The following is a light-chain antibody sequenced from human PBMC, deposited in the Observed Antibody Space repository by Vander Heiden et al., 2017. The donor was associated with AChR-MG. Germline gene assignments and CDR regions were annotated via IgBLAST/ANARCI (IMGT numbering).Light chain of an antibody. Sequence: QSVLTQPPSASGAPGQPVPISCSGSSSNIESSTINWYQHLPGTAPKLLIYNNDERPSGVPDRFSGSKSATSASLAISGLQSEDEADYYCAAWDDSLNARVFGGGTKLTVL. J-gene: IGLJ3*02. CDR1: SSNIESST. V-gene: IGLV1-44*01. CDR3: AAWDDSLNARV. CDR2: NND.